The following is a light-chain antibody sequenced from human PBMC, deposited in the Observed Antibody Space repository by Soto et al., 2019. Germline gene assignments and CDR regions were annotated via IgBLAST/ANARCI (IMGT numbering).Light chain of an antibody. CDR2: DAS. CDR3: QQYNSYSWK. CDR1: QSINAW. V-gene: IGKV1-5*01. J-gene: IGKJ1*01. Sequence: IQMTHSPASLSASVGDIFTISCLASQSINAWLAWYQQKPGKAPKLLIYDASSLESGVPSRFSGSGSGTEFTLTISSLQPDDFATYYCQQYNSYSWKFGQGTKVDIK.